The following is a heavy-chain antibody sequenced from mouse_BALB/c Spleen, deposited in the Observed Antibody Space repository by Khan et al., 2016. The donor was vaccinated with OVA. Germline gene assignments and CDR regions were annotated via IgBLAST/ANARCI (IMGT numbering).Heavy chain of an antibody. J-gene: IGHJ3*01. V-gene: IGHV1-7*01. Sequence: VQLQESGAELAKPGASVKMSCMASGYTFTTYWMHLVKQRPGQGLEWIGYIIPSTDYTEYNQKIKNKATLITDKSSNTAYMQLSSLKSGDSAVYDCTIRGLYGIIAYWGQGTLVTVSA. CDR3: TIRGLYGIIAY. CDR2: IIPSTDYT. CDR1: GYTFTTYW. D-gene: IGHD2-1*01.